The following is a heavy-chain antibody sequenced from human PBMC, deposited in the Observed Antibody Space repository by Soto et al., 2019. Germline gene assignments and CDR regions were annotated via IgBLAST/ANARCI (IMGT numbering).Heavy chain of an antibody. CDR3: ARGRYGDY. V-gene: IGHV1-18*01. CDR1: GYAFTTYG. J-gene: IGHJ4*02. Sequence: QVHLVQSGAEVKKPGASVKVSCKGSGYAFTTYGITWVRQAPGQGLEWVGWISAHNGNTNYAQKLQGRVTVTRATSTSTAYMELRSLRSDDTAVYYCARGRYGDYWGQGALVTVSS. CDR2: ISAHNGNT. D-gene: IGHD1-1*01.